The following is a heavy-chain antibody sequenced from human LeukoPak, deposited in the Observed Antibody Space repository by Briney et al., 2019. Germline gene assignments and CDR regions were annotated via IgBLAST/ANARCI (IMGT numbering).Heavy chain of an antibody. CDR2: VIPIFGTV. V-gene: IGHV1-69*13. J-gene: IGHJ4*02. Sequence: GASVKVSCKASGGTFSSYAISWVRQAPGQGLGWMGGVIPIFGTVNYAQKFQGRVTITADESTSTAYMELSSLRSEDTAVYYCARFVRGHFDYWGQGTLVTVSS. CDR3: ARFVRGHFDY. D-gene: IGHD3-10*01. CDR1: GGTFSSYA.